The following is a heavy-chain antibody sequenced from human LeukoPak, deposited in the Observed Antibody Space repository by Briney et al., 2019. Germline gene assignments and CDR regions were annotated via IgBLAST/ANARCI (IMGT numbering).Heavy chain of an antibody. J-gene: IGHJ4*02. D-gene: IGHD3-9*01. CDR2: IIPIFGTA. CDR3: ARVGNYDILTGYYTFDY. V-gene: IGHV1-69*06. Sequence: SVTVFCTASGGTFSSYTISWVRQAPGQGLEWMGGIIPIFGTANYAQKFQGRVTMTADKTTSTAYMELSSLRSEDTAVYYCARVGNYDILTGYYTFDYWGQGTLVTVSS. CDR1: GGTFSSYT.